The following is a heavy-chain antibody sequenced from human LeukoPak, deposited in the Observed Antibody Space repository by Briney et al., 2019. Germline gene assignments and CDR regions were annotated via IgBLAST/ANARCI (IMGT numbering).Heavy chain of an antibody. Sequence: KSSETLSLTCTVSGGSISAYYWSWIRQPAGKGPEWIGRIYTGGTIYNPSLQSRVAISVDKSKNQISLRLNSVTAADTAIYYYVRDLDYWGQGTLVTVSS. CDR1: GGSISAYY. CDR3: VRDLDY. J-gene: IGHJ4*02. V-gene: IGHV4-4*07. CDR2: IYTGGT.